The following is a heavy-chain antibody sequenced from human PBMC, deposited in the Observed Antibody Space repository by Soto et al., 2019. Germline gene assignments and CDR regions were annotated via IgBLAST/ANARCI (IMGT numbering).Heavy chain of an antibody. CDR2: IYPGDSDT. CDR3: ARGGNSTRGPYYYGMDV. J-gene: IGHJ6*02. D-gene: IGHD4-4*01. Sequence: GESLKISCKGSGYSFTTYWIGWVRQMPGKGLEWMGIIYPGDSDTRYSPSFQGQVTISADKSISTAYLQWSSLKASDTAMYYCARGGNSTRGPYYYGMDVWGQGTTVTVS. V-gene: IGHV5-51*01. CDR1: GYSFTTYW.